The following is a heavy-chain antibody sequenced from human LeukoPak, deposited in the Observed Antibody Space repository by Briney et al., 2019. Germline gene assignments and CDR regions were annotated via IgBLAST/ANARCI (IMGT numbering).Heavy chain of an antibody. J-gene: IGHJ6*03. CDR1: GGSFSGHY. CDR3: ARAPGYCSTTSCEYYYYMDV. D-gene: IGHD2-2*01. Sequence: PSETLSLTCAVYGGSFSGHYWSWTRQPPGKGLEWIGEIHPSGSTSYNPSLKSRVTISVDTSKNQLSLKLSSVTAADTAVYYCARAPGYCSTTSCEYYYYMDVWGKGTTVTVSS. CDR2: IHPSGST. V-gene: IGHV4-34*01.